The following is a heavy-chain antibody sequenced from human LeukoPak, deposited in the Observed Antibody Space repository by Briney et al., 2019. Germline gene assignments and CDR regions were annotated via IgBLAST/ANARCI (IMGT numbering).Heavy chain of an antibody. V-gene: IGHV1-46*01. CDR3: ARVGGYDPLDY. Sequence: ASVKVSCKASGYTFTSYYMHWVRQAPGQGLEWMGIINPSGGSTSYAQKFQGRVTMTRDTSTSTAYMELRSLRSDDTAVYYCARVGGYDPLDYWGQGTLVTVSS. CDR1: GYTFTSYY. CDR2: INPSGGST. J-gene: IGHJ4*02. D-gene: IGHD5-12*01.